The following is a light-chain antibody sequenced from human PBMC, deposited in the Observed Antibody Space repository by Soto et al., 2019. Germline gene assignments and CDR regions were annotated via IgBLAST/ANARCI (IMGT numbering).Light chain of an antibody. J-gene: IGLJ2*01. V-gene: IGLV1-40*01. CDR1: NSNIGAGYD. Sequence: QSVLTQPPSVSGAPGQRVTISCTGSNSNIGAGYDVHWYQQLPGAAPRLLIYANTNRPSGVPDRFSGSKSGASASLAITGLQAEDEADYYCQTHDSSLSGMVFGEGTKLTVL. CDR2: ANT. CDR3: QTHDSSLSGMV.